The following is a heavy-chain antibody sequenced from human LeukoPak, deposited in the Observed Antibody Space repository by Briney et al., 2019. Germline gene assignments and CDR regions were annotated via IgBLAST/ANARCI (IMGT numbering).Heavy chain of an antibody. CDR2: INHSGSP. D-gene: IGHD3-3*01. CDR3: ARGGVVVFWRGYLPYYFDP. CDR1: GGSFSGYY. J-gene: IGHJ4*02. V-gene: IGHV4-34*01. Sequence: SETLSPSCALHGGSFSGYYCSWIRQPPGKGLEWIGEINHSGSPNYNPSLKSRVTRSVAMAKNQFSLKLSSVTAADTAVYYCARGGVVVFWRGYLPYYFDPWGQGTLVTVSS.